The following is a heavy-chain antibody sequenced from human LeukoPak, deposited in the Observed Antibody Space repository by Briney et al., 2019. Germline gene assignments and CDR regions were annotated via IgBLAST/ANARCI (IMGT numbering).Heavy chain of an antibody. CDR2: INPNSGGT. CDR3: ARVVPAATIDY. Sequence: GASVKVSCKASGYTFTGYYMHCVRQAPGQGLEWMGWINPNSGGTNYAQKFQGRVTMTRDTSISTAYMELSRLRSEDTAVYYCARVVPAATIDYWGQGTLVTVSS. V-gene: IGHV1-2*02. D-gene: IGHD2-2*01. J-gene: IGHJ4*02. CDR1: GYTFTGYY.